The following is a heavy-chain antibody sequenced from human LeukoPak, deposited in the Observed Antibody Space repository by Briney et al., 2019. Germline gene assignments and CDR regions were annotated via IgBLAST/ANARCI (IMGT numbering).Heavy chain of an antibody. CDR3: ARDQSDILTPYYYDY. V-gene: IGHV3-21*01. Sequence: GGSLSLSLQAPGFTLRSHTLNWARQAPGKGRKWASSISSSSSYIYYADSVKGRFTISRDNAKNSLYLQLNSLRAEDTAVYYCARDQSDILTPYYYDYWGQGTLVTVSS. CDR1: GFTLRSHT. J-gene: IGHJ4*02. D-gene: IGHD3-9*01. CDR2: ISSSSSYI.